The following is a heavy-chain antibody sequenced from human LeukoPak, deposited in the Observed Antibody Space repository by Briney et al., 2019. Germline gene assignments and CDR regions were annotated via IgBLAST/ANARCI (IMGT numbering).Heavy chain of an antibody. CDR2: IDYSGST. J-gene: IGHJ4*02. CDR1: ARSFSGNY. D-gene: IGHD2-2*01. CDR3: ARVGGDIVVVPAARRPAPYFDY. V-gene: IGHV4-34*01. Sequence: LETLSLTCAVYARSFSGNYWSWNRQPPGKGLEWIGEIDYSGSTNYNPSLKSRVTISVDTSKNQFSLKLSSVTAADTAVYYCARVGGDIVVVPAARRPAPYFDYWGQGDLVTVSS.